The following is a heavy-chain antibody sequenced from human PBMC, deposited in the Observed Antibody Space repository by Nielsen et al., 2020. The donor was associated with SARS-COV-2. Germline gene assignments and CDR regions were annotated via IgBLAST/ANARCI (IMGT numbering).Heavy chain of an antibody. CDR2: TYHSGST. CDR1: GDSIGSYY. D-gene: IGHD4-23*01. CDR3: ARGVSYGGNSTFDY. V-gene: IGHV4-59*12. Sequence: ESLKISCTVSGDSIGSYYWNWIRQPPGKGLEWIGFTYHSGSTNYNPSLKSRVTISVDTSKNQFSLKLSSVTAADTAVYYCARGVSYGGNSTFDYWGQGTLVTVSS. J-gene: IGHJ4*02.